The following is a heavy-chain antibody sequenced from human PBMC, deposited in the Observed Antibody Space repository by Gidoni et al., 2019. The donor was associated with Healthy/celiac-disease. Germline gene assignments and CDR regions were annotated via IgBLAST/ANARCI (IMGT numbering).Heavy chain of an antibody. CDR1: GFTFGDYA. Sequence: EVQLVESGGGLVKPGRSLRLSCTASGFTFGDYAMSWFRQAPGKGLEWVGFIRSKAYGGTTEYAASVKGRFTISRDDSKSIAYLQMNSLKTEDTAVYYCTRDWSGYPFRAHYYYYYGMDVWGQGTTVTVSS. CDR3: TRDWSGYPFRAHYYYYYGMDV. D-gene: IGHD3-3*01. CDR2: IRSKAYGGTT. J-gene: IGHJ6*02. V-gene: IGHV3-49*05.